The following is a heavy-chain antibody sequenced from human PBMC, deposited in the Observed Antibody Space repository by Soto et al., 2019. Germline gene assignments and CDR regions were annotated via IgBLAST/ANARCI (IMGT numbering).Heavy chain of an antibody. CDR2: ISSGSTYI. D-gene: IGHD6-19*01. CDR3: ARLPVAGTGADY. Sequence: GGSLRLSCVASGFIFSSYNLNWVRQAPGKGLEWVSSISSGSTYIDYADSVKGRFTISRDNAKSSLYLQMNSLRAEDTAVYYCARLPVAGTGADYWGQGTLVTVSS. J-gene: IGHJ4*02. V-gene: IGHV3-21*01. CDR1: GFIFSSYN.